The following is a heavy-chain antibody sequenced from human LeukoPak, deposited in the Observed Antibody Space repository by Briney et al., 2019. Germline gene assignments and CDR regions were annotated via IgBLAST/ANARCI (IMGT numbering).Heavy chain of an antibody. D-gene: IGHD3-3*01. CDR2: ISAYNGNT. CDR1: GYTFTSCG. J-gene: IGHJ4*02. Sequence: ASVKVSCKASGYTFTSCGISWVRQAPEQRLEWMGWISAYNGNTNYAQKLQGRVTMTTDTSTSTAYMELRSLRSDDTAVYYCARPRGYDFWSGYYTGKYYFDYWGQGTLVTVSS. V-gene: IGHV1-18*01. CDR3: ARPRGYDFWSGYYTGKYYFDY.